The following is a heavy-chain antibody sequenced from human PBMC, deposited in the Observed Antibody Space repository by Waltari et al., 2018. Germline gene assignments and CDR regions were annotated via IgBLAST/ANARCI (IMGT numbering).Heavy chain of an antibody. CDR2: IYSGGST. Sequence: EVQLLESGGGLVQPGGSLRLSCAASGFTFSSYAMSWVRQAPGKGLEWVAVIYSGGSTYEADSVKGRFTMSRDNSKNTLYLQMNSLRAEDTAVYYCAKALAYYYDSSGYYAPHDAFDIWGQGTMVTVSS. CDR3: AKALAYYYDSSGYYAPHDAFDI. J-gene: IGHJ3*02. V-gene: IGHV3-23*03. CDR1: GFTFSSYA. D-gene: IGHD3-22*01.